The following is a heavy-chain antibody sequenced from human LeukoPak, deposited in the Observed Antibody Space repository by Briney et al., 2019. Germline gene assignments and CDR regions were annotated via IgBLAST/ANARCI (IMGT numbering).Heavy chain of an antibody. CDR3: ARDLGYYRADY. J-gene: IGHJ4*02. CDR1: GFTFSSYA. V-gene: IGHV3-23*01. Sequence: GGSLRLSCAASGFTFSSYAMSWVRQAPGKGLEWVSAISGSGGSTYYADSVKGRFTISRDNAKNSLYLQMDSLRADDTAVYYCARDLGYYRADYWGRGTLLTVSS. CDR2: ISGSGGST. D-gene: IGHD1-26*01.